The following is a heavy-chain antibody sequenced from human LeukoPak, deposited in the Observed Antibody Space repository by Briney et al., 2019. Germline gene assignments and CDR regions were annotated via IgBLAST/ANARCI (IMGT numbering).Heavy chain of an antibody. J-gene: IGHJ4*02. V-gene: IGHV1-2*06. D-gene: IGHD1-26*01. CDR3: ARDYSDYYTFDY. Sequence: ASVKVSCKAPGYTFTGYYMHWVRQAPGQGLEWMGRINPNSGGTNYAQKFQGRVTMTRDTSISTAYMELSRLRSGDTAVYYCARDYSDYYTFDYWGQGTLVTVSS. CDR1: GYTFTGYY. CDR2: INPNSGGT.